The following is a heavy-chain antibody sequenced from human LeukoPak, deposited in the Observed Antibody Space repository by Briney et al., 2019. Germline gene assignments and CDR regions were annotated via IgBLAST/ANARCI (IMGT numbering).Heavy chain of an antibody. J-gene: IGHJ3*02. CDR2: ISNDGTST. D-gene: IGHD3-9*01. V-gene: IGHV3-74*01. Sequence: PGRSLRLSCAASGFTFSSYGMHWVRQAPGKGLGWVARISNDGTSTNSADSGKGRFTVSRDNAKNTLYLQMNSLRAEDTAVYYCGRALTGTRNGLDIWGQGTMVTASS. CDR3: GRALTGTRNGLDI. CDR1: GFTFSSYG.